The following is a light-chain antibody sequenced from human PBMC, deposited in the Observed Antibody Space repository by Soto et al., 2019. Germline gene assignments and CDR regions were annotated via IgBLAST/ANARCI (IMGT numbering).Light chain of an antibody. CDR2: KAS. CDR3: QQSYNLWT. V-gene: IGKV1-5*03. Sequence: DIQMTQSPSTLSASVGDRVTITCRASQSISSRLAWYQQKPGKAPKLLIYKASSLESGVPSRFSGSGSGTEFTLTISSLQPDDSATYYCQQSYNLWTFGQGTKVEIK. J-gene: IGKJ1*01. CDR1: QSISSR.